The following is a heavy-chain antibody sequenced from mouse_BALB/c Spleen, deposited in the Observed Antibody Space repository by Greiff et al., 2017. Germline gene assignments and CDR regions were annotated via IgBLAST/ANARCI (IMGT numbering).Heavy chain of an antibody. CDR2: ISNLAYSI. CDR1: GFTFSDYG. D-gene: IGHD2-2*01. CDR3: AMDGYDGAWFAY. J-gene: IGHJ3*01. V-gene: IGHV5-15*02. Sequence: EVKLVESGGGLVQPGGSRKLSCAASGFTFSDYGMAWVRQAPGKGPEWVAFISNLAYSIYYADTVTGRFTISRENAKNTLYLEMSSLRSEDTATYYCAMDGYDGAWFAYWGKGTLVTVSA.